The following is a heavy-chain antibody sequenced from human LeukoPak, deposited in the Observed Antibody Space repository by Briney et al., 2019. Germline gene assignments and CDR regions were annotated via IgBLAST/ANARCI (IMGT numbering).Heavy chain of an antibody. D-gene: IGHD3-3*01. Sequence: GGSLRLSCAASEFTFSSHAMTWVRKAQGRGWGGAPILYARGGNTYYSDSVKGRFTASRDNSNNMLYLQMDNLRAEDTAVYYCARDLGDNGYYHPWYFDSWGRGALLTVSS. CDR2: LYARGGNT. CDR1: EFTFSSHA. CDR3: ARDLGDNGYYHPWYFDS. J-gene: IGHJ4*02. V-gene: IGHV3-23*01.